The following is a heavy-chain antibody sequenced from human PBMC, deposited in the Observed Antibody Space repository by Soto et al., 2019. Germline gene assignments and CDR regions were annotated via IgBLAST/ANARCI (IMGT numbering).Heavy chain of an antibody. D-gene: IGHD2-15*01. V-gene: IGHV3-72*01. Sequence: EVQLVESGGGLVQPGGSLRLSCAASGFTFSNHYMDWVRQAPGKGLEWVGRIRNKANSYTREYAASVKGRFTISRDDSTNSLYLQMRSLETEDTAVYFCARAEGHCSGGTCFDVFAYWGQGTLVTVSS. CDR2: IRNKANSYTR. CDR1: GFTFSNHY. J-gene: IGHJ4*02. CDR3: ARAEGHCSGGTCFDVFAY.